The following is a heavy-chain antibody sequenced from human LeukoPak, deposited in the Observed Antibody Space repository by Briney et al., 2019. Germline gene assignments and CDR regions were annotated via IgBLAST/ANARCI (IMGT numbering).Heavy chain of an antibody. CDR3: ARGTYYDSSGYYFFDY. Sequence: GGSLRLSCAASGFTFSSYAMHWVRRAPGKGLEYVSTISSNGGGTYYVNSVKGRFTISRDNSKNTLFLQMGSLRAEDMAVYYCARGTYYDSSGYYFFDYWGQGTLVTVSS. J-gene: IGHJ4*02. CDR2: ISSNGGGT. CDR1: GFTFSSYA. D-gene: IGHD3-22*01. V-gene: IGHV3-64*01.